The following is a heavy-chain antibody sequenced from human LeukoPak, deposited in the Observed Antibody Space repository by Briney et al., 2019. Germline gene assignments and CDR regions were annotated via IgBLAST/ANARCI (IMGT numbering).Heavy chain of an antibody. CDR2: IYYSGST. V-gene: IGHV4-59*01. D-gene: IGHD3-10*01. CDR3: ARSPMVRGSYQYYYYMDV. J-gene: IGHJ6*03. Sequence: SETLSLTCTVSGGSISSYYWSWIRQPPGKGLEWIGYIYYSGSTNYNPSLKSRVTISVDTSKNQFSLKLSSVTAADTAVYYCARSPMVRGSYQYYYYMDVWGKGTTVTVSS. CDR1: GGSISSYY.